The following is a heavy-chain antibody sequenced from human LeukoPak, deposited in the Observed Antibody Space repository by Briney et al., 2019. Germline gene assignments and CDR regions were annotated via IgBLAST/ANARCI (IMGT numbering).Heavy chain of an antibody. V-gene: IGHV3-21*01. D-gene: IGHD6-13*01. Sequence: PGGSLRLSCAASGFTFSSYSMNWVRQAPGKGLEWVSSISSSSSYIYYADSVKGRFTISRDNAKNSLYLQMNSLRAEDTAVYYCARDWGSSWYGYYYYYGMDVWGQGTTVTVSS. CDR1: GFTFSSYS. J-gene: IGHJ6*02. CDR2: ISSSSSYI. CDR3: ARDWGSSWYGYYYYYGMDV.